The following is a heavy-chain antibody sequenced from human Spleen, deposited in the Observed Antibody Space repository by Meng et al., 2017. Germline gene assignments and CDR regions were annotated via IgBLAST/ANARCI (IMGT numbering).Heavy chain of an antibody. V-gene: IGHV3-33*01. Sequence: GESLKISCAASGFTFSSYGMHWVRQAPGKGLEWVAVIWYDGSNKYYADSVKGRFTISRDNSKNTLYLQMNSLRAEDTAVYYCARDPKYYYYGMDVWGQGTTVTVSS. CDR2: IWYDGSNK. CDR3: ARDPKYYYYGMDV. CDR1: GFTFSSYG. J-gene: IGHJ6*02.